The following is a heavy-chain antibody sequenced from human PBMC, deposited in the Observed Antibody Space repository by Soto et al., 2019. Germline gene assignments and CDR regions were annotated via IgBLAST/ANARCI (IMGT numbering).Heavy chain of an antibody. D-gene: IGHD3-22*01. J-gene: IGHJ5*02. CDR3: ARGRDWYYDSSGYYSARNWFDP. V-gene: IGHV4-34*01. Sequence: QVQLQQWGAGLLKPSETLSLTCAVYGGSFSGYYWSWIRQPPGKGLEWIGEINHSGSTNYNPSLKSRVTISVDTSKNQFSLKLSSVTASDTAVYYCARGRDWYYDSSGYYSARNWFDPWGQGTLVTVSS. CDR2: INHSGST. CDR1: GGSFSGYY.